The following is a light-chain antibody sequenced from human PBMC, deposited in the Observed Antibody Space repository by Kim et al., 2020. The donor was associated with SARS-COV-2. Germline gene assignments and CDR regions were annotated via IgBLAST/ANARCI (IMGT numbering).Light chain of an antibody. CDR3: NSPDTCGNHVV. Sequence: SSELTQDPAVSVALGQTVRITCQGDSLRSYYASWYQQKPGQAPVLVIYGKNNRPSVIPDRFSASSSGNTASLTIPGAQAEDEADFYCNSPDTCGNHVVFG. CDR2: GKN. V-gene: IGLV3-19*01. CDR1: SLRSYY. J-gene: IGLJ2*01.